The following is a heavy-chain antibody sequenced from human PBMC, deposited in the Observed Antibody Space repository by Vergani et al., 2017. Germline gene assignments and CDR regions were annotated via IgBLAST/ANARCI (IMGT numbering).Heavy chain of an antibody. CDR2: IHPADSDT. J-gene: IGHJ4*02. CDR1: GYSFTNYW. V-gene: IGHV5-51*01. CDR3: ARLYGRDSSGSKYFDY. Sequence: EVQLVQSGAEVKKPGESLKLSCQISGYSFTNYWIGWVRQMPGKGLEWMGIIHPADSDTRYSPSFQGQVTISVDKSISTAYLQRSSLRASDSAMYYCARLYGRDSSGSKYFDYWGQGTLVTGSS. D-gene: IGHD3-22*01.